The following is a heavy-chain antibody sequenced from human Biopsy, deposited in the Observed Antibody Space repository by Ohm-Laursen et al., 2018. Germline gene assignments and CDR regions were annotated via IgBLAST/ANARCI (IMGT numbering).Heavy chain of an antibody. V-gene: IGHV4-31*01. CDR1: GGSIGGGEYY. CDR3: ARGAPHYDGSGFPLAGYWYFDL. Sequence: TLSLTCTVSGGSIGGGEYYWNWIRQHPGKGLEWIGLISYSGTTSYNPSLESLLTISIDTSKNHFSLNLRSVTAADTAVYYCARGAPHYDGSGFPLAGYWYFDLWGRGTLVTVSS. D-gene: IGHD3-22*01. J-gene: IGHJ2*01. CDR2: ISYSGTT.